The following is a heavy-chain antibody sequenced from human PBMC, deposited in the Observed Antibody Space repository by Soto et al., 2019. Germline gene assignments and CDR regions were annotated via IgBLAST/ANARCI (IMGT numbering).Heavy chain of an antibody. Sequence: PSETLSLTCTVSGGSISSSSYYWGWIRQPPGKGLEWIGSIYYSGNTYYNPSLKSRVTISVDRSKNQFSLKLSSVTAADTAVYYCARAGGLGAVAVDYWGQGTLVTVSS. J-gene: IGHJ4*02. CDR2: IYYSGNT. D-gene: IGHD6-19*01. CDR3: ARAGGLGAVAVDY. V-gene: IGHV4-39*07. CDR1: GGSISSSSYY.